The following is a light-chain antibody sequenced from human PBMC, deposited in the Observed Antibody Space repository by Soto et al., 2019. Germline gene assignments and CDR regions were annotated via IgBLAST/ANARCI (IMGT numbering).Light chain of an antibody. J-gene: IGLJ7*01. Sequence: QSALTQPASVSGSPGQSITISCTGTSSDVGTDRLVSWYQQRPGKAPKVIIYEGDKRPSGVSNRFCGSKSRNTASLTISGLQAEEEAEYYCSSNAGITTDVFGPGTQLTVL. V-gene: IGLV2-23*01. CDR2: EGD. CDR1: SSDVGTDRL. CDR3: SSNAGITTDV.